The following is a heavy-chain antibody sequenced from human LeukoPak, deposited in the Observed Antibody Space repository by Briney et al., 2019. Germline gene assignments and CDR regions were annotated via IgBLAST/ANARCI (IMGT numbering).Heavy chain of an antibody. V-gene: IGHV3-48*03. Sequence: GGSLRLSCAASGFTFSSFEVNWVRQAPGKGLEWVSYISSSGNGIYYADSVKGRFTISRDNAKNSLYLQMNSLRAEDTALYYCARGVWEGQWHVPFDYWGQGTLVTVSS. D-gene: IGHD6-19*01. J-gene: IGHJ4*02. CDR3: ARGVWEGQWHVPFDY. CDR1: GFTFSSFE. CDR2: ISSSGNGI.